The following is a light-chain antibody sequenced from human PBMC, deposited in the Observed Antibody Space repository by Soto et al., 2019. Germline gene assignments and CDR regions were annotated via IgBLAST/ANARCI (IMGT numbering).Light chain of an antibody. V-gene: IGKV3D-15*01. CDR2: DIF. CDR1: QSVGSD. CDR3: QQYNSWPLT. Sequence: EIVMTQSPATLSVSPGERATLSCRASQSVGSDLAWYQQKPGQAPRLVIYDIFTSATGVPTRISGSGSGTEFTLTISSLQSEDFAVYYCQQYNSWPLTVGGGTKVEIK. J-gene: IGKJ4*01.